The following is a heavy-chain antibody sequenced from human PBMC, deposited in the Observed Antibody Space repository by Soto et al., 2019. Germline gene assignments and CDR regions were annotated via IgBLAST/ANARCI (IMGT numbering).Heavy chain of an antibody. J-gene: IGHJ4*02. D-gene: IGHD3-22*01. CDR1: GYSFSSYW. V-gene: IGHV5-51*01. CDR3: ARRLYDTSGYRYFDF. CDR2: IFPDDSET. Sequence: GESLKISCKASGYSFSSYWIDWVRQIPGKGLEWMGIIFPDDSETRYSPSFQGKVSISVDKSITTAYLQWSSLKASDTAMYYCARRLYDTSGYRYFDFWGQGTLVTVSS.